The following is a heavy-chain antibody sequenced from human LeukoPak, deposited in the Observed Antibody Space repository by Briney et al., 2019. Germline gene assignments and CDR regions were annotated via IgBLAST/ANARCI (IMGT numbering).Heavy chain of an antibody. CDR3: ARPQVHHHGFTRMDV. CDR2: IGYDGSNK. J-gene: IGHJ6*02. CDR1: GFTFSNYG. Sequence: GGSLRLSCAASGFTFSNYGMHWVRQAPGKGLEWVAVIGYDGSNKYYADSVKGRFTISRDNSKNTLFLQMNSLRAEDTAVYYCARPQVHHHGFTRMDVWGQGTTVTVSS. V-gene: IGHV3-33*08. D-gene: IGHD3-10*01.